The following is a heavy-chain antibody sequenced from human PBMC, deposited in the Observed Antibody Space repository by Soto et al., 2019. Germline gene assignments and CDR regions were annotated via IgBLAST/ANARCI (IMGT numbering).Heavy chain of an antibody. CDR3: ARVNRGYSYGDAFDI. Sequence: ASVKVSCKASGYTFTGYYMHWVRQAPGQGLEWMGWINPNSGGTNYAQKFQGRVTMTGDTSISTAYMELSRLRSDDTAVYYCARVNRGYSYGDAFDIWGQGTMVTVSS. CDR2: INPNSGGT. D-gene: IGHD5-18*01. J-gene: IGHJ3*02. CDR1: GYTFTGYY. V-gene: IGHV1-2*02.